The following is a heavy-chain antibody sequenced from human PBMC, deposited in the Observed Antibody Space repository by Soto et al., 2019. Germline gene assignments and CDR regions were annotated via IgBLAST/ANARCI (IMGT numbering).Heavy chain of an antibody. J-gene: IGHJ5*02. V-gene: IGHV3-7*05. CDR3: ARHYYGDYLAPFDP. Sequence: PGGSLRLSCAASGFTFSSYWMSWVRQAPGKGLEWVANIKQDGSEKYYVDSVKGRFTISRDNAKNSLYLQMNSLRAEDTAVYYCARHYYGDYLAPFDPWGQGTLVTVSS. CDR2: IKQDGSEK. CDR1: GFTFSSYW. D-gene: IGHD4-17*01.